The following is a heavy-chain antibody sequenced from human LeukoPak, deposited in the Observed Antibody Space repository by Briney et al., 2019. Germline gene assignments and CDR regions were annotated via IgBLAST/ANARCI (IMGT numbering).Heavy chain of an antibody. V-gene: IGHV1-69*02. Sequence: SVKVSCKASGGTFSSYTISWVRQAPGQGLEWMGRIIPILGIANYAQKFQGRVTITADKSTSTAYMELSSLRSEDTAVCYCARVNGPPYYYYGMDVWGQGTTVTVSS. CDR3: ARVNGPPYYYYGMDV. D-gene: IGHD1-14*01. CDR1: GGTFSSYT. CDR2: IIPILGIA. J-gene: IGHJ6*02.